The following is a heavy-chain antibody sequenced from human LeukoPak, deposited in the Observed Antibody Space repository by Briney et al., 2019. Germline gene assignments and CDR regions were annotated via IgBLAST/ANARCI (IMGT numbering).Heavy chain of an antibody. CDR3: ARQYYYDSSGYLNYDY. CDR1: GGTFSSYA. D-gene: IGHD3-22*01. V-gene: IGHV1-69*04. Sequence: SVKVSCKASGGTFSSYAISWVRQAPGRGLEWMGRIIPILGIANYAQKFQGRVTITADKSTSTAYMELSSLRSEDTAVYYCARQYYYDSSGYLNYDYWGQGTLVTVSS. CDR2: IIPILGIA. J-gene: IGHJ4*02.